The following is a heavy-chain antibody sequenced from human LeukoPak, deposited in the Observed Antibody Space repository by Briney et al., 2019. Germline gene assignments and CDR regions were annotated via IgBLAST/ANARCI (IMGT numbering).Heavy chain of an antibody. J-gene: IGHJ4*02. CDR3: AKGDSGHDPSIHPPGAFDC. V-gene: IGHV3-43D*03. CDR1: GFTFDDYA. D-gene: IGHD2-21*02. CDR2: TNWDGNTT. Sequence: GGSLRLSCVASGFTFDDYAMHWVRQAPGKGLAWVCLTNWDGNTTFCVDSVKGRFTISRDNIKSSLFLQMNSLRPEDSALYYCAKGDSGHDPSIHPPGAFDCWGQGTLVTVSS.